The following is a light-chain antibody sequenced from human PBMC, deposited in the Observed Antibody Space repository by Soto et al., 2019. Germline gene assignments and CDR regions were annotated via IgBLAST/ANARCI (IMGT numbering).Light chain of an antibody. J-gene: IGLJ1*01. CDR2: EVN. Sequence: QSALTQPASVSGSPGQSITISCTGTISDVAGYNYVSWYQQHPGKAPKVMIYEVNNRPSGVSHRFSGSKSGNTASLTISGLQAEDEAYYYCSSYTSSSTHVFGTGTKVTGL. CDR1: ISDVAGYNY. V-gene: IGLV2-14*01. CDR3: SSYTSSSTHV.